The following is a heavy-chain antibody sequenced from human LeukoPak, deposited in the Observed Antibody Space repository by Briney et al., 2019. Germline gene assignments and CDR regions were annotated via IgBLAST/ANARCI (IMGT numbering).Heavy chain of an antibody. J-gene: IGHJ4*02. V-gene: IGHV3-21*01. CDR3: ARSYYYGSGSYFALDY. Sequence: GGSLRLSCAASGFTLSSYSMNWVRQAPGKGLEWVSSISSSSSYIYYADSVKGRFTISRDNAKNSLYLQMNSLRAEDTAVYYCARSYYYGSGSYFALDYWGQGTLVTVSS. D-gene: IGHD3-10*01. CDR2: ISSSSSYI. CDR1: GFTLSSYS.